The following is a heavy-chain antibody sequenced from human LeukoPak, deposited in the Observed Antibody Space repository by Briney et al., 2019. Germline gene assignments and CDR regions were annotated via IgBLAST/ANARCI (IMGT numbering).Heavy chain of an antibody. V-gene: IGHV3-33*01. CDR3: ARDGINYSSSWYY. CDR2: IWYDGSNK. Sequence: GGSLRLSCAASGFTFSSYGMHWARQAPGKGLEWVAVIWYDGSNKYYADSVKGRFTISRDNSKNTLYLQMNSLRAEDTAVYYCARDGINYSSSWYYWGQGTLVTVSS. J-gene: IGHJ4*02. D-gene: IGHD6-13*01. CDR1: GFTFSSYG.